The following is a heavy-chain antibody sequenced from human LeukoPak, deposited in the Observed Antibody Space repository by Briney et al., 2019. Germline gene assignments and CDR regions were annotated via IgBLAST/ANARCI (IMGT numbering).Heavy chain of an antibody. Sequence: GESLKISCQGSGYSFNNYWIGWMRQMPGNGLEWMGFIHPGDSDIRYSPSLQGLVTISADMSISTAYLQWSSLKASDTAKYYCARQGGSGTFGAFNVWGQGTMVTVSS. J-gene: IGHJ3*01. CDR1: GYSFNNYW. V-gene: IGHV5-51*01. CDR2: IHPGDSDI. CDR3: ARQGGSGTFGAFNV. D-gene: IGHD3-10*01.